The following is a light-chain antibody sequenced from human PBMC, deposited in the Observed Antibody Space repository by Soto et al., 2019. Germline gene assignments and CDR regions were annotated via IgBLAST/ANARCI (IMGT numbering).Light chain of an antibody. Sequence: EIAMTQSPATVSLSPGERATLSFMASQSVSSKLAWYQQKPGQAPRLLIYGASSRATGIPDRFSGSGSGTDFTLTISRLEPEDFAVYYCQQYGSSPRTFGQGTKV. V-gene: IGKV3-20*01. CDR2: GAS. CDR3: QQYGSSPRT. J-gene: IGKJ1*01. CDR1: QSVSSK.